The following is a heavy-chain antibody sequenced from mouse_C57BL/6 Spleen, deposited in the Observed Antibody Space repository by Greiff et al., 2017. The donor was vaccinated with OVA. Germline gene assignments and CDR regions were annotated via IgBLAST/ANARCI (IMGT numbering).Heavy chain of an antibody. J-gene: IGHJ2*01. V-gene: IGHV1-53*01. CDR2: INPSNGGT. Sequence: QVQLQQPGTELVKPGASVKLSCKASGYTFTSYWMHWVKQRPGQGLEWIGNINPSNGGTNYNEKFKSKATLTVDKSSSTAYMQLSSLTSEDSAVYYCARGGFDYYGSSPYFDYWGQGTTLTVSS. CDR3: ARGGFDYYGSSPYFDY. CDR1: GYTFTSYW. D-gene: IGHD1-1*01.